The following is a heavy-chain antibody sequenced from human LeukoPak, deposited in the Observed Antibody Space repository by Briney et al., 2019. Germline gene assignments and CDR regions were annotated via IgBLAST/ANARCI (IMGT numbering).Heavy chain of an antibody. D-gene: IGHD5-18*01. CDR3: ARQVRDTAMTTKGDFDY. CDR1: GGSISSYY. CDR2: IYYSGST. V-gene: IGHV4-59*08. J-gene: IGHJ4*02. Sequence: SETLSLTCTVSGGSISSYYWSWIRQPPGKGLEWIGYIYYSGSTNYNPSLKSRVTISVDTSKNQFSLKLSSVTAADTAVYCCARQVRDTAMTTKGDFDYWGQGTLVTVSS.